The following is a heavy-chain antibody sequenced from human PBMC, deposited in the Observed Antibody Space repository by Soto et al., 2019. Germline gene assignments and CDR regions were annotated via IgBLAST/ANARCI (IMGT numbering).Heavy chain of an antibody. D-gene: IGHD6-6*01. J-gene: IGHJ6*02. CDR3: ARPQGDSSSSLGYYYGMDV. CDR2: IDPSDSYT. V-gene: IGHV5-10-1*01. CDR1: GYSFTSYW. Sequence: GECLKISCKGSGYSFTSYWISWVRQMPGKGLEWMGRIDPSDSYTNYSPSFQGHVTISADKSISTAYLQWSSLKASDTAMYYCARPQGDSSSSLGYYYGMDVWGQGTTVTVSS.